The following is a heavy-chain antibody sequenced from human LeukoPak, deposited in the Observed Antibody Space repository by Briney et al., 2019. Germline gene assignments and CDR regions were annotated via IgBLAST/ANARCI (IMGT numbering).Heavy chain of an antibody. V-gene: IGHV4-34*01. CDR1: GGSFSGYY. CDR2: INHSGST. Sequence: SETLSLTCAVYGGSFSGYYWSWIRQPPGKGLEWIGEINHSGSTNYNLSLKSRVTISVDTSKNQFSLKLSSVTAADTAAYYCATPRGYSYGLDYWGQGTLVTVSS. J-gene: IGHJ4*02. CDR3: ATPRGYSYGLDY. D-gene: IGHD5-18*01.